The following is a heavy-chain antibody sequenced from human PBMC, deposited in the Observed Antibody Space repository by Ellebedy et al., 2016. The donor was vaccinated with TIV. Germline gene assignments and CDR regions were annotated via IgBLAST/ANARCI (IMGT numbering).Heavy chain of an antibody. Sequence: GGSLRLXXAASGFTFSSYAMSWVRQAPGKGLEWVSAISGSGGSTYYADSVKGRFTISRDNSKNTLYLQMNSLRAEDTAVYYCAKEMVWDIVVVVAAVDYWGQGTLVTVSS. CDR3: AKEMVWDIVVVVAAVDY. V-gene: IGHV3-23*01. CDR2: ISGSGGST. D-gene: IGHD2-15*01. J-gene: IGHJ4*02. CDR1: GFTFSSYA.